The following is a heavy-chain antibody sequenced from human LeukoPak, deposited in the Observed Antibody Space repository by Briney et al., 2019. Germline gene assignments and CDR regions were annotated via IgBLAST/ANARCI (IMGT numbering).Heavy chain of an antibody. V-gene: IGHV3-20*04. D-gene: IGHD3-22*01. CDR2: INWNGGST. CDR3: ARYDYYDSSGYKIAEYFQH. Sequence: PGGSLRLSCAASGFTFDDYGMSWVRQAPGKGLEWVSGINWNGGSTGYADSVKGRFTISRDNAKNTLYLQMNSLRAEDTAVYYCARYDYYDSSGYKIAEYFQHWGQGTLVTVSS. CDR1: GFTFDDYG. J-gene: IGHJ1*01.